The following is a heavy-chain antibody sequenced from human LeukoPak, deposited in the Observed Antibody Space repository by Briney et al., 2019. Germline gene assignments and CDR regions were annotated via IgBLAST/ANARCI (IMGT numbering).Heavy chain of an antibody. J-gene: IGHJ4*02. CDR3: AREEDYVADY. CDR1: GYTFTSYD. Sequence: ASVKVSCKASGYTFTSYDINWVQQATGQGLEWMGWMNPNSGNTGYAQKFQGRVTMTRNTSISTAYMELSRLRSDDTAVYYCAREEDYVADYWGQGTLVTVSS. CDR2: MNPNSGNT. V-gene: IGHV1-8*01. D-gene: IGHD3-10*02.